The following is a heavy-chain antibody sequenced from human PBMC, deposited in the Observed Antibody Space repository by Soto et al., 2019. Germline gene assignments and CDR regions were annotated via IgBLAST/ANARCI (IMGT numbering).Heavy chain of an antibody. CDR3: ASSLLVGYGLEGESD. D-gene: IGHD5-18*01. CDR1: GYTFTGYA. J-gene: IGHJ4*02. CDR2: INAGNGNT. Sequence: GASVKVSCKASGYTFTGYAMHWVRQAPGQRLEWMGWINAGNGNTKYSQKFQGRVTITRDTSASTAYMELSSLRSEDTAVYYCASSLLVGYGLEGESDWGQGTLVSVSS. V-gene: IGHV1-3*01.